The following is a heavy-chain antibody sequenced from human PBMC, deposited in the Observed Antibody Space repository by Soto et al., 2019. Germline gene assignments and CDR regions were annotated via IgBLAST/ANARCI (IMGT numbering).Heavy chain of an antibody. CDR3: ARMRSLLIDPLGY. J-gene: IGHJ4*02. CDR1: GYRFTSYW. V-gene: IGHV5-10-1*01. Sequence: GESLKISSQGSGYRFTSYWISWVRQMPGKGLEWMGRIDPSDSYTNYSPSFQGHVTISADKSISTAYLQWSSLKASDTAMYYCARMRSLLIDPLGYWGQGTLVTVSS. CDR2: IDPSDSYT. D-gene: IGHD2-21*01.